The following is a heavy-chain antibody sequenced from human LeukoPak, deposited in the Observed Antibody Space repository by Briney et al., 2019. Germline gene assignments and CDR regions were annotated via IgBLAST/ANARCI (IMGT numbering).Heavy chain of an antibody. CDR3: ARPLGYCSGGSCPPPDY. Sequence: ASVKVSCKASGYTFTSYYMHWVRQAPGQGLEWMGIINPSGGSTSYAQKFQGRVTMTRDTSTSTVYMEPSSLRSEDTAVYYCARPLGYCSGGSCPPPDYWGQGTLVTVSS. V-gene: IGHV1-46*03. J-gene: IGHJ4*02. CDR1: GYTFTSYY. D-gene: IGHD2-15*01. CDR2: INPSGGST.